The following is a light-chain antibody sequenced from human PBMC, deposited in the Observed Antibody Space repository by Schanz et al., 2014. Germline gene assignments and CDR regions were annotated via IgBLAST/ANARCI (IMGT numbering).Light chain of an antibody. CDR2: EVN. V-gene: IGLV2-23*02. CDR1: SSDIGTYNL. Sequence: QSALTQPASVSGSPGQSITISCTGTSSDIGTYNLVSWYQHHPGKAPKLVIFEVNERPSGLSNRFSGSKSGNTASLTISGLQAEDEADYYCCSYAGSSTWVFGGGTKLTVL. J-gene: IGLJ3*02. CDR3: CSYAGSSTWV.